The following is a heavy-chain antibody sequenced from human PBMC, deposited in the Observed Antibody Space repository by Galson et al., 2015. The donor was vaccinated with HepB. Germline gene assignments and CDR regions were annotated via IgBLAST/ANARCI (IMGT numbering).Heavy chain of an antibody. Sequence: QSGAEVKKPGESLRISCKGSGYSFTSYWISWVRQMPGKGLEWMGRIDPSDSYTNYSPSFQGHVSISADKSISTAYLQWSSLKASDTAMYYCARSPLGYCSSTSCYEGVFDYWGQGTLVTVSS. J-gene: IGHJ4*02. CDR2: IDPSDSYT. D-gene: IGHD2-2*01. CDR1: GYSFTSYW. V-gene: IGHV5-10-1*01. CDR3: ARSPLGYCSSTSCYEGVFDY.